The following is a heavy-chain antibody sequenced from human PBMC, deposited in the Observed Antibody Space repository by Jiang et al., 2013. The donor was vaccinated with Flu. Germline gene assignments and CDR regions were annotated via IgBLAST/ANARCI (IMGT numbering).Heavy chain of an antibody. J-gene: IGHJ4*02. V-gene: IGHV1-3*01. CDR1: GYPFTSYA. CDR2: IHAGNGDT. CDR3: ARDRGWEEHTHPDY. Sequence: GAEVKKPGASVKVSCRASGYPFTSYAIHWVRQAPGQTPEWMGWIHAGNGDTKYSQKFQGRVSITRDTSASTAYMELSSLRSEDTAVYYCARDRGWEEHTHPDYWGQGTPVTVSS. D-gene: IGHD1-26*01.